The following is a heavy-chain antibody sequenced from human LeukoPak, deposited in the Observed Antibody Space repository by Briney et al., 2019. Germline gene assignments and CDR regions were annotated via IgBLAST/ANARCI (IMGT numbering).Heavy chain of an antibody. CDR3: ARPLGYCSGGSCSPRFDY. V-gene: IGHV1-69*13. Sequence: ASVKVSCKASGGTFSSYAISWVRQAPGQGLEWMGVIIPIFGTANYAQKFQGRVTITADESTSTAYMELSSLRSEDTAVYYCARPLGYCSGGSCSPRFDYWGQGTLVTVSS. CDR2: IIPIFGTA. J-gene: IGHJ4*02. D-gene: IGHD2-15*01. CDR1: GGTFSSYA.